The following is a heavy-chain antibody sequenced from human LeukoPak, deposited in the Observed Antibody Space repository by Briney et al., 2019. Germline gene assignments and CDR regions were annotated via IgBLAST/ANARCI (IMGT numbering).Heavy chain of an antibody. CDR3: ARAWYSSGWYYFDY. Sequence: PSETLSLTCTVSGGSISSSSYYWGWIRQPPGTGLEWIGNIYYSGSTYYNPSLKSRVTISVDTSKNQFSLKLSSVTAADTAVYYCARAWYSSGWYYFDYWGQGTLVTVSS. CDR2: IYYSGST. J-gene: IGHJ4*02. CDR1: GGSISSSSYY. V-gene: IGHV4-39*01. D-gene: IGHD6-19*01.